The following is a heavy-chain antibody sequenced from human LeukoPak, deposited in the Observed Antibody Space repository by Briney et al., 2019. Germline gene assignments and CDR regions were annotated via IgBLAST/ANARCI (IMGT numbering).Heavy chain of an antibody. CDR2: IYHSGST. Sequence: PSETLSLTCTVSGYSISSGYYWGWIRQPPGKGLEWIGSIYHSGSTYYNPSLKSRVTISVDTSKNQFSLKLSSVTAADTAVYYCARDSSGWYGPEGFQHWGQGTLVTVSS. D-gene: IGHD6-19*01. V-gene: IGHV4-38-2*02. CDR1: GYSISSGYY. J-gene: IGHJ1*01. CDR3: ARDSSGWYGPEGFQH.